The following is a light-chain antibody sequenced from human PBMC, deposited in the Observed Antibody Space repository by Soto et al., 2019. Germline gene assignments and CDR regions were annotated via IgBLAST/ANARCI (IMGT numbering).Light chain of an antibody. CDR3: QQYGSSPWT. Sequence: WRPYPGTRAVSPGERATGCCRASQSVSSSYLAWYQQKPGQAPRLLIYGASSRATGIPDRFSGSGSGTDFTLTLRRLEPEDFAVYYCQQYGSSPWTFGQGTKV. CDR2: GAS. J-gene: IGKJ1*01. CDR1: QSVSSSY. V-gene: IGKV3-20*01.